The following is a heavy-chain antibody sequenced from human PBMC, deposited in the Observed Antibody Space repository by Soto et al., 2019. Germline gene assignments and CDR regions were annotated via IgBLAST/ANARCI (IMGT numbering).Heavy chain of an antibody. CDR3: AKTTDGWFSAFEI. Sequence: PGGSLRVSCAASWFVFSSYAMSWVRQAPGKGLEWVSAISGSGTTAYYADSVKGRFIFSRDNPKNTMYLQMNSLRAEDTAVYFCAKTTDGWFSAFEIWGQGTVVTVS. D-gene: IGHD6-19*01. CDR1: WFVFSSYA. CDR2: ISGSGTTA. V-gene: IGHV3-23*01. J-gene: IGHJ3*02.